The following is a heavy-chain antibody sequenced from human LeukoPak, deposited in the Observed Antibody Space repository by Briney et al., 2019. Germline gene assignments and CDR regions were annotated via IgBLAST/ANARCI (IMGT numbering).Heavy chain of an antibody. CDR3: ARGYFGSGSYLP. Sequence: SETLSLTCTVSGGSISSYYWSWIRQPPGKGLEWIGYIYYSGSTNYNPSLKSRVTISVDTSKNQFSLKLSSVTAADTAVYYCARGYFGSGSYLPWGQGTLVTVSS. V-gene: IGHV4-59*01. J-gene: IGHJ4*02. CDR2: IYYSGST. CDR1: GGSISSYY. D-gene: IGHD3-10*01.